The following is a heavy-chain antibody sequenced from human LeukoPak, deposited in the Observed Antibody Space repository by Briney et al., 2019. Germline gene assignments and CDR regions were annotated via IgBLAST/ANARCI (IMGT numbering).Heavy chain of an antibody. V-gene: IGHV5-51*01. Sequence: GASLQISCKGSGYSFTTYWIGWVRQPPGKGLEYMGGIYPGDSYTTYSPSFQGQVTISADKSISTAYLQWSSLQASDTAIYYCARTYDILSGYYGTGWLDPWGQGTLVTVSS. D-gene: IGHD3-9*01. CDR1: GYSFTTYW. J-gene: IGHJ5*02. CDR3: ARTYDILSGYYGTGWLDP. CDR2: IYPGDSYT.